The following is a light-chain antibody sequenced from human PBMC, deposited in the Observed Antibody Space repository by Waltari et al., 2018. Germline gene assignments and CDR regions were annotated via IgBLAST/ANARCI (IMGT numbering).Light chain of an antibody. CDR3: QSYDDNNHWL. J-gene: IGLJ3*02. Sequence: NFVLTQPHSVSESPGKTVTISCTRNSGCLASYPVQRSQQRPGSSPSTVIYDNVERPSGVPDRFSGSIDSFANSASLTISGLKTEDEADYYCQSYDDNNHWLFGGGTKLTVL. CDR2: DNV. CDR1: SGCLASYP. V-gene: IGLV6-57*01.